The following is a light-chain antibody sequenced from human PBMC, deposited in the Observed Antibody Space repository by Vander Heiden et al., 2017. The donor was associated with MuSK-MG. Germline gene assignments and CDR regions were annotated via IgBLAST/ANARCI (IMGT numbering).Light chain of an antibody. J-gene: IGKJ1*01. V-gene: IGKV3-20*01. Sequence: DIVLPQTPSTLSLSPGERATLSCRARQSLSSAYLAWHQQKPGQAHRLLIYAAASRATAITDRYSGSGSGTDFTLTISRLEPEDFAVDYCKQDGTAPPWTFGQGTKVEIK. CDR2: AAA. CDR1: QSLSSAY. CDR3: KQDGTAPPWT.